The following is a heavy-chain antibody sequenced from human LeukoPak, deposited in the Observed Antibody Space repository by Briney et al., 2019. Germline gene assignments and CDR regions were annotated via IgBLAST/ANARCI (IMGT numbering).Heavy chain of an antibody. CDR2: VSYSGST. J-gene: IGHJ4*02. Sequence: SETLSLTCTVSGGSISSYYWSWIRQPPGKGLEWIGYVSYSGSTYYNPSLKSRVTISVDTSKNQFSLKLSSVTAADTAVYYCARGGIAAAAPFDYWGQGTLVTVSS. CDR3: ARGGIAAAAPFDY. D-gene: IGHD6-13*01. V-gene: IGHV4-59*08. CDR1: GGSISSYY.